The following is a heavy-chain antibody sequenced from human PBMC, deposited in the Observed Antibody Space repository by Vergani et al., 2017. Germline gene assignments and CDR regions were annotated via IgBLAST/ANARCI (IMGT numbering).Heavy chain of an antibody. Sequence: QLQLQESGPGLVKPSETLSLTCTVSGGSISSSSYYWGWIRQPPGKGLEWIGSIYYSGSTNYNPSLKSRVTISVDTSKNQFSLKLSSVTAADTAVYYCARGPYSNYVRPPQYFDYWGQGTLVTVSS. CDR3: ARGPYSNYVRPPQYFDY. J-gene: IGHJ4*02. V-gene: IGHV4-39*07. CDR2: IYYSGST. D-gene: IGHD4-11*01. CDR1: GGSISSSSYY.